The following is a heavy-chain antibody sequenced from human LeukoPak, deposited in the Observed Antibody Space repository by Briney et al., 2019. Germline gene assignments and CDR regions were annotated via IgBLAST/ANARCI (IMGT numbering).Heavy chain of an antibody. CDR3: ARGDCITSRCYLPNWFDP. D-gene: IGHD2-2*01. CDR2: ISSGSNYI. J-gene: IGHJ5*02. V-gene: IGHV3-21*01. CDR1: GFTFSSFT. Sequence: PGGSLRLSCAASGFTFSSFTMTWVRQAPGKGLEWVSSISSGSNYIYDADAVKGRFTISRDNAKNSLYLQMDSLRAEDTAVYYYARGDCITSRCYLPNWFDPWGQGTLVTVSS.